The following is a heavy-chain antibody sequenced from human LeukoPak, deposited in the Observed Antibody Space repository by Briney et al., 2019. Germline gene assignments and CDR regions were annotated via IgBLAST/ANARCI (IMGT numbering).Heavy chain of an antibody. CDR3: TKHSGSPVENRVYYYGMDV. Sequence: GGSLRLSFAASGFTFINAWMSWVGQAPGKGLEGVGRIKSKTDGGTTDYPAPVKGRFTISRDDSKNTLYLQMNSLKTEDTAVYYCTKHSGSPVENRVYYYGMDVWGQGTTVTVSS. J-gene: IGHJ6*02. D-gene: IGHD3-10*01. V-gene: IGHV3-15*01. CDR2: IKSKTDGGTT. CDR1: GFTFINAW.